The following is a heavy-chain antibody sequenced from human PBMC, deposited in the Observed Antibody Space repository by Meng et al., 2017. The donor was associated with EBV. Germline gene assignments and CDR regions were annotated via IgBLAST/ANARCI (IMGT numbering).Heavy chain of an antibody. CDR1: GGSVNNESYY. D-gene: IGHD4-11*01. Sequence: QVQLQESGPGLVKPSETLSLICTVSGGSVNNESYYWGWIRQPPGKGLEYIGYIYYTGSTNYNSSVKSRVTISLDKSKNQFSLKLTSLTAADTAIYYCARGDYTNYPRWFDPWGQGTMVTVSA. CDR2: IYYTGST. CDR3: ARGDYTNYPRWFDP. V-gene: IGHV4-61*01. J-gene: IGHJ5*02.